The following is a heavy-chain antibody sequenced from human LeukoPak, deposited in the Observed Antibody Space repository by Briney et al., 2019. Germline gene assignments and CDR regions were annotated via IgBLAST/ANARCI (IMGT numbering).Heavy chain of an antibody. D-gene: IGHD2-21*02. CDR3: TSWGDTTAEYFQR. CDR2: INPDGRDT. V-gene: IGHV3-7*01. J-gene: IGHJ1*01. CDR1: GFTFNRCW. Sequence: GGSLRLSCDVSGFTFNRCWMNWVRQAPGKGLEWVAHINPDGRDTYYVDSVKGRFTISRDNAQNSMYLQMNSLRVEDTAVYYCTSWGDTTAEYFQRWGQGTLVTVSS.